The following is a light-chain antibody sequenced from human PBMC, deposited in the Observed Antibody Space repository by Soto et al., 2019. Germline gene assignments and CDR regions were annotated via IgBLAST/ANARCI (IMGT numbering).Light chain of an antibody. CDR3: WSYAGSSTYVV. Sequence: QSALTQPASVSGSPGQSITISCTETSSDVGSYNLVSWYQQHPGKAPKLMIYEGSKRPSGVSNRFSGSKSGNAASLTTSGLQAEDEADYYCWSYAGSSTYVVFGGGTKLTVI. V-gene: IGLV2-23*01. CDR1: SSDVGSYNL. J-gene: IGLJ2*01. CDR2: EGS.